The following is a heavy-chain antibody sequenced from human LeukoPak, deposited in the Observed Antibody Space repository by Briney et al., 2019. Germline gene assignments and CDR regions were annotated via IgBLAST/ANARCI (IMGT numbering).Heavy chain of an antibody. CDR1: GFTFSSYS. CDR2: ISSSSSYI. CDR3: ARDQGYSGYDWTMGYYYYGMDV. Sequence: GGSLRLSCAASGFTFSSYSMNWVRQAPGKGLEWVSSISSSSSYIYYADSVKGRFTISRDNAKNLLYLQMNSLRAEDTAAYYCARDQGYSGYDWTMGYYYYGMDVWGQGTTVTVSS. V-gene: IGHV3-21*01. D-gene: IGHD5-12*01. J-gene: IGHJ6*02.